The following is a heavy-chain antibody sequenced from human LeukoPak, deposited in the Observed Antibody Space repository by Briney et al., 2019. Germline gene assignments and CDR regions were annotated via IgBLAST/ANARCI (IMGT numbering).Heavy chain of an antibody. CDR2: IYSGGST. CDR1: GFTVSSNY. J-gene: IGHJ4*02. V-gene: IGHV3-53*01. D-gene: IGHD5-24*01. Sequence: GGSLRLSCAASGFTVSSNYMSWVRQAPGKGLEWVSVIYSGGSTYYADSVKGRFTISRDNSKNTLYLQMNSLRAEDTAVYYCAGSRDGYNVFDYWGQGTLVTVSS. CDR3: AGSRDGYNVFDY.